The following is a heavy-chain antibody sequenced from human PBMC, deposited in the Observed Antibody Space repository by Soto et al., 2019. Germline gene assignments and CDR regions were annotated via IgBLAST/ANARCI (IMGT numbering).Heavy chain of an antibody. CDR1: GGSISSYY. Sequence: SETLSLTCTVSGGSISSYYWSWIRQPPGKGLEWIGYIYYSGSTNYNPSLKSRVTISVDTSKNQFSLKLSSVTAADTAVYYCARGMWLVPYYYYGMDVWGQGTTVTVSS. V-gene: IGHV4-59*01. CDR2: IYYSGST. CDR3: ARGMWLVPYYYYGMDV. J-gene: IGHJ6*02. D-gene: IGHD6-19*01.